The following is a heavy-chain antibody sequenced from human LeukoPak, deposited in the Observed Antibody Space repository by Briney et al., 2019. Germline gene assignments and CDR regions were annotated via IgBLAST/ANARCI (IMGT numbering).Heavy chain of an antibody. V-gene: IGHV4-61*05. J-gene: IGHJ4*02. D-gene: IGHD4-17*01. CDR2: IYYSGST. Sequence: PSETLSLTCTVSGGSISSSSYYWGWLRQPPGKGLEWIGYIYYSGSTNYNPSLKSRVTISVDTSKNQFSLKLSSVTAADTAVYYCARAPPAYGDYLESYYFDYWGQGTLVTVSS. CDR1: GGSISSSSYY. CDR3: ARAPPAYGDYLESYYFDY.